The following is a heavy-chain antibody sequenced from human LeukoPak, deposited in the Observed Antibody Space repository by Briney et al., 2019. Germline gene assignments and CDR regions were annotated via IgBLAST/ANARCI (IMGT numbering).Heavy chain of an antibody. CDR1: GFTFNDYA. J-gene: IGHJ6*02. Sequence: GRSLRLSCAASGFTFNDYAMHWVRQAPGKGLEWVSGISWDSGSIGYADSVKGRFTISRDNAKNSLYLQMSSLRAEDTALYYCAKGNAVTTYYYYYGMDVWGQGTTVTASS. CDR2: ISWDSGSI. V-gene: IGHV3-9*01. CDR3: AKGNAVTTYYYYYGMDV. D-gene: IGHD4-17*01.